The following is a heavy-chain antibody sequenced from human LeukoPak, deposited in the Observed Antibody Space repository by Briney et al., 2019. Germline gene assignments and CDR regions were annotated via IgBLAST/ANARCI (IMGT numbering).Heavy chain of an antibody. D-gene: IGHD3-22*01. V-gene: IGHV3-15*07. CDR2: IKSKTDGGTT. CDR3: TTVYYYDSSGYYKHY. J-gene: IGHJ4*02. CDR1: GFTFSNAW. Sequence: GSLRLSCAASGFTFSNAWMNWVRQAPGKGLEWVGRIKSKTDGGTTDYAAPVKGRFTISRDDSKNTLYLQMNSLKTEDTAVYYCTTVYYYDSSGYYKHYWGQGTLVTVSS.